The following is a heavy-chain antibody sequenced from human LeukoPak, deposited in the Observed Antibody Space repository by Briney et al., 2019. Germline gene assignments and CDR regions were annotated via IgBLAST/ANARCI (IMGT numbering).Heavy chain of an antibody. D-gene: IGHD3-10*01. V-gene: IGHV3-33*08. Sequence: GGSLRLSCAASGFTFSSYAMHWVRQAPGKGLEWVAVIWYDGSNKYYADSVKGRFTISRDNSKNTLYLQMNSLRAEDTAVYYCARGDYGSGSYDAFDIWGQGTMVTVSS. J-gene: IGHJ3*02. CDR1: GFTFSSYA. CDR2: IWYDGSNK. CDR3: ARGDYGSGSYDAFDI.